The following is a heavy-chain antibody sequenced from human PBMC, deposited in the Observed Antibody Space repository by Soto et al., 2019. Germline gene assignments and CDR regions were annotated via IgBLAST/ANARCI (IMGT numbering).Heavy chain of an antibody. J-gene: IGHJ4*02. V-gene: IGHV4-39*02. CDR3: VRREAVAGSQFDF. CDR1: GGSLSSGSFF. D-gene: IGHD6-19*01. CDR2: IYFTGTS. Sequence: PSETLSLTCTVSGGSLSSGSFFWGWIRQPPGKGLEWIGHIYFTGTSSYSPSLKSRVTMFVDTSKNNFSLRLTSVTAADTAVYYCVRREAVAGSQFDFWGQGTLVNVSS.